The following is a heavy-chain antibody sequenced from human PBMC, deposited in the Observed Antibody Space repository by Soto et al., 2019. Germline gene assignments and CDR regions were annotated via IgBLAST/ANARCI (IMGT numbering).Heavy chain of an antibody. CDR2: IKEDGSEI. D-gene: IGHD3-10*01. J-gene: IGHJ4*02. Sequence: GGSLRISFAVPGFNVMSFWMSWVPQASGKGLEWVASIKEDGSEIYYLHSVKGRFTISRDNAKKTLFLQLNRLSAEDTATYYCAKVLSKNYYYPFDFWGQGTQVTVSS. CDR3: AKVLSKNYYYPFDF. CDR1: GFNVMSFW. V-gene: IGHV3-7*03.